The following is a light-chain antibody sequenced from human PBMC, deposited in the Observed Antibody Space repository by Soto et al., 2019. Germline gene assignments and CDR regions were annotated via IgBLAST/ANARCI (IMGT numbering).Light chain of an antibody. CDR2: KAS. V-gene: IGKV1-5*03. Sequence: MQMTQCPSTLSASVGDRVTITCRASQSISGWLAWYQQKPGKAPKLLIYKASSLESGVPSRFSGSGSGTEFTLTINSLQTDDFATDACQPYSSSYRTFGQGARVEIK. CDR3: QPYSSSYRT. J-gene: IGKJ1*01. CDR1: QSISGW.